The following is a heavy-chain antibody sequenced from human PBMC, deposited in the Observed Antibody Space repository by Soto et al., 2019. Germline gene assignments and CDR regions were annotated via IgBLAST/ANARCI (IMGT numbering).Heavy chain of an antibody. CDR3: ARDHHGDYSSWFDP. CDR1: GFTFSSYA. CDR2: ISYDGSNK. J-gene: IGHJ5*02. Sequence: QVQLGESGGGVVQPGRSLRLSCAASGFTFSSYAMHWVRQAPGKGLEWVAVISYDGSNKYYADSVKGRFTISRDNSKNTLYLQMNSLRAEDTAVYYCARDHHGDYSSWFDPWGQGTLVTVSS. V-gene: IGHV3-30-3*01. D-gene: IGHD4-17*01.